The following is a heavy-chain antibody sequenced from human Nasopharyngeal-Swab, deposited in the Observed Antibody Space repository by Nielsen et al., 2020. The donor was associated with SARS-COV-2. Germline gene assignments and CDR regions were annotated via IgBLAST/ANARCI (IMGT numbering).Heavy chain of an antibody. CDR3: ARGGYSGYEYYFDY. Sequence: GSLRLSCAASGFTFSSYGMHWVRQAPGKGLEWVANIKQDGSEKYYVDSVKGRFTISRDNAKNSLYLQMNSLRAEDTAVYYCARGGYSGYEYYFDYWGQGTLVTVSS. V-gene: IGHV3-7*01. D-gene: IGHD5-12*01. CDR1: GFTFSSYG. CDR2: IKQDGSEK. J-gene: IGHJ4*02.